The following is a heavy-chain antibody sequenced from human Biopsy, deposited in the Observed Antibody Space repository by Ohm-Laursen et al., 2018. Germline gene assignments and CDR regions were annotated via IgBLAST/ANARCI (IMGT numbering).Heavy chain of an antibody. V-gene: IGHV4-59*12. D-gene: IGHD2-8*01. CDR1: GGPIDSYY. CDR3: ARGMRYCTNAVCYKSGSGSYYRYYYGMDV. J-gene: IGHJ6*02. CDR2: IYFTGRT. Sequence: GTLSLTCTVSGGPIDSYYWSWIRQPPGKALEWIGYIYFTGRTSYNPSLKSRVTMSVNTSKNQFSLKLSSVTAADTAVYYCARGMRYCTNAVCYKSGSGSYYRYYYGMDVWGQGTTVTVSS.